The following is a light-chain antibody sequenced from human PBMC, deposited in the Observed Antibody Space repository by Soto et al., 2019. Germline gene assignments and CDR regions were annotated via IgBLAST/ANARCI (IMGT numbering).Light chain of an antibody. V-gene: IGKV1-12*01. Sequence: DIQMTQSPYSVSASVGDTVTITCRASHYIDSWLAWYQQKPGKAPKLLIYDASRLRSGVPSTFSGSRSGTDFTLTITDLQPEDFATYYCQQAYSFPITFGQGTRLEIK. CDR1: HYIDSW. J-gene: IGKJ5*01. CDR2: DAS. CDR3: QQAYSFPIT.